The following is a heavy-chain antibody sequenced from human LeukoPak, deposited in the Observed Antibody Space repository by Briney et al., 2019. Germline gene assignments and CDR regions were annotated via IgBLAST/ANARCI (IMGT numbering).Heavy chain of an antibody. CDR3: ASGIAVHYYYGMDV. Sequence: SETLSLTCTVSGGSISNYYWSWIRQPAGKGLEWIGRIYTSGSTNYNPSLKSRVTMSVDTSKNQFSLKLSSVTAADTAVYYCASGIAVHYYYGMDVWGQGTTVTVSS. D-gene: IGHD6-19*01. CDR2: IYTSGST. V-gene: IGHV4-4*07. J-gene: IGHJ6*02. CDR1: GGSISNYY.